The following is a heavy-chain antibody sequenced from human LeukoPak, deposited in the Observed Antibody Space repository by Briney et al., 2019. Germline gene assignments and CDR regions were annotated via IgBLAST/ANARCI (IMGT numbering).Heavy chain of an antibody. V-gene: IGHV4-31*03. D-gene: IGHD4-23*01. Sequence: SETLFLTCTVSGGSISSGGYYWSWIRQHPGKGLEWIGYIYYSGSTYYNPSLKSRVTISVDTSKNQFSLKLSSVTAADAAVYYCARSNGGNNPPLLDYWGQGTLVTVSS. CDR3: ARSNGGNNPPLLDY. J-gene: IGHJ4*02. CDR1: GGSISSGGYY. CDR2: IYYSGST.